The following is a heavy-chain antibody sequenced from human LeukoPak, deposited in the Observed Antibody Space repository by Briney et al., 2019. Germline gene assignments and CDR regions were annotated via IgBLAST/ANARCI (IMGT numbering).Heavy chain of an antibody. CDR1: EFTFSTYT. CDR2: ITDSGKP. J-gene: IGHJ5*02. D-gene: IGHD6-19*01. CDR3: ASEGGAVAGT. V-gene: IGHV3-23*01. Sequence: PGGSLRLSCAASEFTFSTYTMTWVRQAPGKGLEWVSGITDSGKPCYADSVKGRFTISRHNSKNTLYLQKNSLRAEDTAVYYCASEGGAVAGTWGQGTLVTVSS.